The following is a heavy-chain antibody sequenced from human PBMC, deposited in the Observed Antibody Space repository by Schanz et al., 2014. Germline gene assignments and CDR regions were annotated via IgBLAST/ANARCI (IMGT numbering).Heavy chain of an antibody. Sequence: EVQLLESGGGLVQPGGSLRLSCEASGFSFGNYGMSWVRQAPGKGLEWVSAMNESHSTIYYADSVRGRFTISRDNAKNTLYLQMNTLRAEDTAVYYCARVALPGYSSPRDAFDIWGQGTMVTVSS. D-gene: IGHD5-18*01. CDR3: ARVALPGYSSPRDAFDI. CDR2: MNESHSTI. J-gene: IGHJ3*02. CDR1: GFSFGNYG. V-gene: IGHV3-23*01.